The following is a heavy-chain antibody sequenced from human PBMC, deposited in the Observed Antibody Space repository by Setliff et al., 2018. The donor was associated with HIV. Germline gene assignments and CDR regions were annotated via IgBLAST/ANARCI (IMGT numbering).Heavy chain of an antibody. CDR2: IHSSGTT. D-gene: IGHD3-3*01. CDR1: GGSFSSSTYS. V-gene: IGHV4-39*01. CDR3: ARHKTNYDFYAFDV. Sequence: SETLSLTCTVSGGSFSSSTYSWGWIRQPPGMGLEWIGSIHSSGTTDYKSSLKSRVAMSVDTSRSQFSLKLRSVTAADTAVYYCARHKTNYDFYAFDVWGQGTMVTVSS. J-gene: IGHJ3*01.